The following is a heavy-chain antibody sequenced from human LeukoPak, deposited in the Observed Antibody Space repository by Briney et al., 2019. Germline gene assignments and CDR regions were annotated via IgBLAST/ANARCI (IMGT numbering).Heavy chain of an antibody. Sequence: ASVKVSCKASGYTFTTYAMHWVRQAPGQRLEWMGWINAGNGNTKYSQKFQGRVTITRDTSASTAYMELSSLRSEDTAVYYCGGLVFVPNAFDYWGRGPLVTVSS. CDR1: GYTFTTYA. D-gene: IGHD2-2*01. V-gene: IGHV1-3*01. J-gene: IGHJ4*02. CDR2: INAGNGNT. CDR3: GGLVFVPNAFDY.